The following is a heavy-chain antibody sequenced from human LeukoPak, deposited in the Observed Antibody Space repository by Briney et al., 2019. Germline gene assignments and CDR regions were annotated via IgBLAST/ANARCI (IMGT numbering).Heavy chain of an antibody. CDR3: ATNMYYDFWSGSHISDY. CDR2: IRYDGSNK. V-gene: IGHV3-30*02. CDR1: GFTFSSYG. J-gene: IGHJ4*02. Sequence: GGSLRLSCAASGFTFSSYGMHWVRQAPGKGLEWVAFIRYDGSNKYYADSVKGRFTISRDNSKNTLYLQMNSLRAEDTAVYYCATNMYYDFWSGSHISDYRGQGTLVTVSS. D-gene: IGHD3-3*01.